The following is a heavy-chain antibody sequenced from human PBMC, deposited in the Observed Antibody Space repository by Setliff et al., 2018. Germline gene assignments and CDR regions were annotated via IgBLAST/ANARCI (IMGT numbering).Heavy chain of an antibody. CDR2: INTNTGNP. CDR3: ARGEYTSLPSGVYYHMDV. CDR1: GYTFSSYA. V-gene: IGHV7-4-1*02. D-gene: IGHD6-6*01. Sequence: ASVKVSCKASGYTFSSYAMNWVRQAPGQGLEWMGWINTNTGNPTYAQGLTGRFVFSLDTSVCTTYLQISSLKAEDTAVYYCARGEYTSLPSGVYYHMDVWGKGTTVTVSS. J-gene: IGHJ6*03.